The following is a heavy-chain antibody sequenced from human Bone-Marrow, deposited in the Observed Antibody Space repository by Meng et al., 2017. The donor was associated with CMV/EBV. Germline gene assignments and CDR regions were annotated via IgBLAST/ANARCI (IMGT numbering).Heavy chain of an antibody. Sequence: SVKVSCKASGGTFSSYTISWVRQAPGQGLEWMGRIIPILGIANYAQKLQGRVTMTTDTSTSTAYMELRSLRSDDTAVYYCARAVGWFDYWGQGTLVTVSS. CDR3: ARAVGWFDY. CDR1: GGTFSSYT. V-gene: IGHV1-69*02. CDR2: IIPILGIA. D-gene: IGHD6-19*01. J-gene: IGHJ4*02.